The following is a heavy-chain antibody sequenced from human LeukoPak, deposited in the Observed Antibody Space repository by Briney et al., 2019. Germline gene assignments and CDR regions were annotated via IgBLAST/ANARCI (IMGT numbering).Heavy chain of an antibody. J-gene: IGHJ6*03. CDR3: AKDSQWLVQTVYYYMDV. CDR2: ISGSGGST. CDR1: GFTFSSYG. V-gene: IGHV3-23*01. D-gene: IGHD6-19*01. Sequence: GGSLRLSCAASGFTFSSYGMSWVRQAPGKGLEWVSAISGSGGSTYYADSVKGRFTISRDNSKNTLYLQMNSLRAEDTAVYYCAKDSQWLVQTVYYYMDVWGKGTTVTISS.